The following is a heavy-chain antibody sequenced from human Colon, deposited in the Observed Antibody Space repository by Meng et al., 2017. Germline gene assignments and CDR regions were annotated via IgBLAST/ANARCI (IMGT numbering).Heavy chain of an antibody. CDR1: GYTFTSYE. V-gene: IGHV1-8*01. CDR3: ARTATR. CDR2: MSPSSGNT. Sequence: QVQMVQSGAEVKKPWASVKVSCKASGYTFTSYEINWMRQAPGQGFEWMGWMSPSSGNTGYAQKFQGRVTMTRNISITTAYMELSSLRFDDTGVYYCARTATRWGQGTLVTVSS. J-gene: IGHJ4*02.